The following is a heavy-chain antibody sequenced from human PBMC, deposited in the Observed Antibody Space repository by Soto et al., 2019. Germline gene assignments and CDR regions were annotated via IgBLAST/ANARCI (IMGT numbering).Heavy chain of an antibody. D-gene: IGHD3-22*01. J-gene: IGHJ6*02. Sequence: KTSETLSLTCTVSGGSISSGDYYWSWIRQPPGKGLEWIGSIYYSGSTYYNPSLKSRVTISVDTSKNQFSLKLSSVTAADTAVYYCARHLPPPHSSGYYYHYYYYGMDVWGQGTTVTVSS. CDR2: IYYSGST. CDR3: ARHLPPPHSSGYYYHYYYYGMDV. CDR1: GGSISSGDYY. V-gene: IGHV4-39*01.